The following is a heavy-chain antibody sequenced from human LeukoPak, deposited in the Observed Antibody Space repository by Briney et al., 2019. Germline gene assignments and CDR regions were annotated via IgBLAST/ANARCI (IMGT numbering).Heavy chain of an antibody. V-gene: IGHV3-74*01. CDR3: AREYYYGSGSHEYYYGMDV. J-gene: IGHJ6*04. Sequence: GGSLRLSCAASGFTFSSYWMHWVRQAPGKGLVRVSRINSDGSSTSYADSVKGRFTISRDNAKNTLYLQMNSLRAEDTAVYYCAREYYYGSGSHEYYYGMDVWGKGTTVTVSS. CDR1: GFTFSSYW. CDR2: INSDGSST. D-gene: IGHD3-10*01.